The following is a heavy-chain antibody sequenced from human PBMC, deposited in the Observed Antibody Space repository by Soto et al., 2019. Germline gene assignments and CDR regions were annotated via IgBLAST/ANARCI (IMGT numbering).Heavy chain of an antibody. CDR2: ISYDGSNN. CDR1: GFSFSSYG. D-gene: IGHD3-9*01. CDR3: AKDIYYDSLTGYPFYYYGMDV. J-gene: IGHJ6*02. V-gene: IGHV3-30*18. Sequence: QTGGSLRLSCAASGFSFSSYGMHWVRQAPGKGLEWVAVISYDGSNNYYADSVKGRFTISRDNSKNTLYLQMNSLRAEATAVYYCAKDIYYDSLTGYPFYYYGMDVWGQGTTVTVSS.